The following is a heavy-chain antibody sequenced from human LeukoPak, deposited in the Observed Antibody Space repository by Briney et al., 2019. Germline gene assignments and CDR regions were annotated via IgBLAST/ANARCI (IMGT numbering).Heavy chain of an antibody. D-gene: IGHD1-1*01. Sequence: GGSLRLSCAASGFTLSTYTMNWVRQAPGKGLEWMGIIYPGDSDTRYSPSFQGQVTISADKSISTAYLQWSSLQASDTAMYFCARHSRIGTTLRQPASDSFDVWGLGTMVTVSS. CDR3: ARHSRIGTTLRQPASDSFDV. J-gene: IGHJ3*01. CDR1: GFTLSTYT. V-gene: IGHV5-51*01. CDR2: IYPGDSDT.